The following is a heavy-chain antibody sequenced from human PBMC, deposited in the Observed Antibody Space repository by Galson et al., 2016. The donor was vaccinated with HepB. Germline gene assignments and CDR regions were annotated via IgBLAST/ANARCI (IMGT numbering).Heavy chain of an antibody. CDR2: IYYSGAT. CDR1: GPSSGSRTYY. J-gene: IGHJ6*02. D-gene: IGHD1-14*01. V-gene: IGHV4-39*01. CDR3: ARDPGSSPPEYYYAMDV. Sequence: SETLSLTCTVSGPSSGSRTYYWAWIRQPPGKPLECIGNIYYSGATHYNPSPESRVTISLDASKNQFSLKLTSVTAADTAIYYCARDPGSSPPEYYYAMDVWGPGTTVTVSS.